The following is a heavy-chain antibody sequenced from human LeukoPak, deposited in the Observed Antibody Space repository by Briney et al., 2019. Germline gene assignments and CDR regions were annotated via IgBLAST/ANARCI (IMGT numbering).Heavy chain of an antibody. D-gene: IGHD1-1*01. CDR3: AREAGTTWYYYYYYMDV. Sequence: SETLSLTCAVYGGSFSGYYWSWIRQPPGKGLEWIGEINHSGSTNYNPSLKSRVTISVDTSKNQFSLKLSSVTAADTAVYYCAREAGTTWYYYYYYMDVWGKGTTVTISS. CDR1: GGSFSGYY. J-gene: IGHJ6*03. V-gene: IGHV4-34*01. CDR2: INHSGST.